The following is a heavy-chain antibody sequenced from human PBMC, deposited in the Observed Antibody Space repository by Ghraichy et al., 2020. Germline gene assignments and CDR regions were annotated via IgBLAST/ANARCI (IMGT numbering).Heavy chain of an antibody. Sequence: SETLSLTCTVSGGSISSYYWSWIRQPPGKGLEWIGYIYYSGSTNYNPSLKSRVTISVDTSKNQFSLKLSSVTAADTAVYYCARDSPLYGMDVWGQGTTVTGSS. V-gene: IGHV4-59*01. CDR2: IYYSGST. CDR1: GGSISSYY. CDR3: ARDSPLYGMDV. J-gene: IGHJ6*02.